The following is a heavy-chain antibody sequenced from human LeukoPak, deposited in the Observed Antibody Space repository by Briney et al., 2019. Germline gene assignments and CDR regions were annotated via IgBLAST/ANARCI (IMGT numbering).Heavy chain of an antibody. D-gene: IGHD2-15*01. Sequence: AGGSLRLSCAASGFTFSSYGMHWVRQAPGKGLEWVAVIAYDGSNKYYADSVKGRFTISRDNSKNTLYLQMNSLRAEDTAVYYCAKAAGGYCSGGSCYEVAWGQGTLVTVSS. V-gene: IGHV3-30*18. CDR3: AKAAGGYCSGGSCYEVA. J-gene: IGHJ5*02. CDR1: GFTFSSYG. CDR2: IAYDGSNK.